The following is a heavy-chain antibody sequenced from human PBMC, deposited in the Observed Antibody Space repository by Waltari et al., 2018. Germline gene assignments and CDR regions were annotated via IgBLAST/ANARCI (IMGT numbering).Heavy chain of an antibody. D-gene: IGHD6-19*01. CDR2: IRSSSYFI. CDR1: GFTFSYYS. CDR3: ARVPERIEVATTSWT. V-gene: IGHV3-21*01. J-gene: IGHJ4*02. Sequence: EVQLVESGGGLVKPGGSLRLSCEGSGFTFSYYSMHWVRQAPGKGLEWVSSIRSSSYFIYYADSVKGRFTISRDNAKNSLYMQMNSLRAEDTAVYYCARVPERIEVATTSWTWGQGALVTVSS.